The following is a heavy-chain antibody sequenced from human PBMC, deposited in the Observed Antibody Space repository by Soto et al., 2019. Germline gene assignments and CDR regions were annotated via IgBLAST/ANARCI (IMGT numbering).Heavy chain of an antibody. V-gene: IGHV3-23*01. CDR1: GFTFNIYA. CDR2: ISRYGDIT. J-gene: IGHJ4*02. D-gene: IGHD3-22*01. CDR3: AKDRYLDHDSRGYLFDN. Sequence: EVQLLESGGDLIQPGGSRRLSCAASGFTFNIYAMTWVRQAPGKGLEWVSAISRYGDITYYADSVEGRFSISRDNSKNTLYLQMNSLRAEDTAVYYCAKDRYLDHDSRGYLFDNWGQGTLVTVFS.